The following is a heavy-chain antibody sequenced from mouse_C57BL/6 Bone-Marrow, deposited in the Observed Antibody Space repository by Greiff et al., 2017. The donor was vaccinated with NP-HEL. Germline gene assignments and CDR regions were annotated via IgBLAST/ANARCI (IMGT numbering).Heavy chain of an antibody. CDR3: TSLYYYGSSRWAMDY. J-gene: IGHJ4*01. Sequence: EVKVVESGEGLVKPGGSLKLSCAASGFTFSSYAMSWVRQTPEKRLEWVAYISSGGDYIYYADTVKGRFTISRDNARNTLYLQMSSLKSEDTAMYYCTSLYYYGSSRWAMDYWGQGTSVTVSS. CDR1: GFTFSSYA. V-gene: IGHV5-9-1*02. CDR2: ISSGGDYI. D-gene: IGHD1-1*01.